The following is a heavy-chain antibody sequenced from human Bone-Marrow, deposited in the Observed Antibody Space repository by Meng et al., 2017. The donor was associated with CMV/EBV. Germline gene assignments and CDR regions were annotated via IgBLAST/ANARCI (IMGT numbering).Heavy chain of an antibody. CDR1: GFRFDDYG. CDR2: INWNDDSA. D-gene: IGHD3/OR15-3a*01. CDR3: ARPTRTYYYGMDV. J-gene: IGHJ6*02. V-gene: IGHV3-20*04. Sequence: GESLKISCVASGFRFDDYGMTWVRQAPGKGLEWVSGINWNDDSATYADSVRGRFTISRDNSKNTLYLQMNSLRAEDTAVYYCARPTRTYYYGMDVWGQGTTVTVSS.